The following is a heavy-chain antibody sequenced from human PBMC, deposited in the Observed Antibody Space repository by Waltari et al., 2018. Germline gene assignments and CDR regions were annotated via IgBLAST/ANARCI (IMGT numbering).Heavy chain of an antibody. Sequence: EVQLVESGGCLVQPGRSLRLSCAASGFPFADYAMHWVRQAPGKGLEWVSGISWNSGSIGYADSVKGRFTISRDNAKNSLYLQMNSLRAEDTALYYCASFQHWGQGTLVTVSS. CDR1: GFPFADYA. J-gene: IGHJ1*01. CDR3: ASFQH. CDR2: ISWNSGSI. V-gene: IGHV3-9*01.